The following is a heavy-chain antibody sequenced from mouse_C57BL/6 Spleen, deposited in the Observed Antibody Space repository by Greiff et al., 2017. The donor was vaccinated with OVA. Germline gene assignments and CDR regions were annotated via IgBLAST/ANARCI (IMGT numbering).Heavy chain of an antibody. CDR1: GYTFTSYW. V-gene: IGHV1-69*01. D-gene: IGHD1-2*01. J-gene: IGHJ2*01. CDR3: ARTAYFDY. CDR2: IDPSDSYT. Sequence: VQLQQSGAELVMPGASVKLSCKASGYTFTSYWMHWVKQRPGQGLEWIGEIDPSDSYTNSNQKFKGKSTLTVDKSSSTAYMQLSSLTSEDAAVYYCARTAYFDYWGQGTTLTVSS.